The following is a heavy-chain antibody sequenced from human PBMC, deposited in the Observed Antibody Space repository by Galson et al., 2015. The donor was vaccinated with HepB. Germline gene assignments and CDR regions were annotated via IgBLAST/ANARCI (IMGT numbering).Heavy chain of an antibody. J-gene: IGHJ4*02. Sequence: SLRLSCAASGFTFDDYAMHWVRQAPGKGLEWVPGISWNSGSIGYADSVKGRFTISRDNAKNSLYLQMNSLRAEDTALYYCAKDGDYYGSGSYDYWGQGTLVTVSS. CDR1: GFTFDDYA. CDR3: AKDGDYYGSGSYDY. CDR2: ISWNSGSI. V-gene: IGHV3-9*01. D-gene: IGHD3-10*01.